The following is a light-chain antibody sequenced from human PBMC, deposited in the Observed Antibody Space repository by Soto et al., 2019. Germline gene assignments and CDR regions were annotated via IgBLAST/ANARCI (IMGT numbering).Light chain of an antibody. V-gene: IGLV1-40*01. CDR1: RSNIGAGYD. Sequence: QSVLTQPPSVSGVPGQRVTISCTGSRSNIGAGYDVHWYQQLPGTAPKLLIYGNSNRPSGVPDRFSGSKSGTSASLAITGLQAEDEADYYCQSYDSSLSGHVVFGGGTKLTVL. CDR3: QSYDSSLSGHVV. J-gene: IGLJ2*01. CDR2: GNS.